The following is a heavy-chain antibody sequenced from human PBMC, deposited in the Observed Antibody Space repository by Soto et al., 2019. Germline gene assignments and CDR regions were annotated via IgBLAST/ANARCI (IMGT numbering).Heavy chain of an antibody. V-gene: IGHV1-18*01. D-gene: IGHD4-17*01. CDR1: GYTFTSYG. CDR2: ISAYNGNT. CDR3: ARELHGDLTYYDYYMDV. Sequence: QVQLVQSGAEVKKPGASVKVSCKASGYTFTSYGISWVRQAPGQGLEWMGWISAYNGNTNYAQKRKGRVTMTTDTSTSTAYMALRSLRSDDTAVSYCARELHGDLTYYDYYMDVWGKGTTVTVSS. J-gene: IGHJ6*03.